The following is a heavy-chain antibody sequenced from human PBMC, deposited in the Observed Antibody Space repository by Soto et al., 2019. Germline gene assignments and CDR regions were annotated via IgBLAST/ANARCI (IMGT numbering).Heavy chain of an antibody. CDR1: GFTFSSYA. J-gene: IGHJ4*02. CDR2: ISGSGGST. Sequence: GGSLRLSCAASGFTFSSYAMSWVRQAPGKGLEWVSAISGSGGSTYYADSVKGRFTISRDNSKNTLYLQMNSLRAEDTAVYYCAKDFRQIQYNWNYHGYWGQGTLVTVSS. V-gene: IGHV3-23*01. CDR3: AKDFRQIQYNWNYHGY. D-gene: IGHD1-7*01.